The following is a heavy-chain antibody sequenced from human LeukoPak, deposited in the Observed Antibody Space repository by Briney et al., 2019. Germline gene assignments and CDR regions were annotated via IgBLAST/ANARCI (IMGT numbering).Heavy chain of an antibody. J-gene: IGHJ4*02. CDR3: ASGFLGGYDSNFDY. Sequence: TPKPSCTVSGYTFTTDGVNWVRQAPGQGLEWRGWIGGYRVDTTYTKKPPSRVTMTTDTSTSTAYMELRSLRSDDTAVDYGASGFLGGYDSNFDYWGQGTLVTVSS. V-gene: IGHV1-18*01. CDR1: GYTFTTDG. D-gene: IGHD5-12*01. CDR2: IGGYRVDT.